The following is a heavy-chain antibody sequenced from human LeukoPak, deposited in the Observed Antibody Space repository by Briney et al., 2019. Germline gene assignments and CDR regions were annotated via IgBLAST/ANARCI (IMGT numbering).Heavy chain of an antibody. J-gene: IGHJ5*02. CDR1: GFTFSSYW. Sequence: PGGSLRLSCAASGFTFSSYWMSWVRQAPGKGLEWVANIKQDGSEKYYVDSVKGRFTISRDNAKNSLYLQMNSLRAEDTAVYYCARVTYSSGWHRWFDPWGQGTLVTVSS. D-gene: IGHD6-19*01. CDR2: IKQDGSEK. V-gene: IGHV3-7*01. CDR3: ARVTYSSGWHRWFDP.